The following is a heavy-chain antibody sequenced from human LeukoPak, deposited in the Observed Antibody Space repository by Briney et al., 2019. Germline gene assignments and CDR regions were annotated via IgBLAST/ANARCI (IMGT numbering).Heavy chain of an antibody. CDR2: ISSSSSYI. Sequence: GGSLRLSCAASGFTFSSYSMNWVRQAPGKGLEWVSSISSSSSYIYYADSVKGRFTISRDNAKNSLYLQMNSLRAEDTAVYYCASDRRYDFWSGTLGKFGYWGQGTLVTVSS. D-gene: IGHD3-3*01. J-gene: IGHJ4*02. CDR3: ASDRRYDFWSGTLGKFGY. CDR1: GFTFSSYS. V-gene: IGHV3-21*01.